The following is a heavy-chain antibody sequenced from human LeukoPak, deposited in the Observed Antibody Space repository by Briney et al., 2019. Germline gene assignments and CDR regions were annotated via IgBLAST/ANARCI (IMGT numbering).Heavy chain of an antibody. D-gene: IGHD3-10*01. CDR3: ARGTYMVRGLYYYYYYMDV. Sequence: SETLSLTCTVSGGSISSSSYYWGWIRQPPGKGLEWIGSMYYSGSIYYNPSLKSRVTISVDTSKNQFSLKLSSVTAADTAVYYCARGTYMVRGLYYYYYYMDVWGKGTTVTISS. J-gene: IGHJ6*03. CDR2: MYYSGSI. V-gene: IGHV4-39*07. CDR1: GGSISSSSYY.